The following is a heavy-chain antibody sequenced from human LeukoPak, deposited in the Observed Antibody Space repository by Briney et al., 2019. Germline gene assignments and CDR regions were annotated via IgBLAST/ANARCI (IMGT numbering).Heavy chain of an antibody. CDR3: AKDLTYESSGSVIDN. CDR2: VNWHGTT. J-gene: IGHJ4*02. Sequence: GGSLRLSCPASGFIFEDYTMHWVRQVPGKTLEWVSLVNWHGTTYYADSLKGRFTISRDNSKNSLYLQMDSLRTEDTAFYYCAKDLTYESSGSVIDNWGLGTLVTVSS. V-gene: IGHV3-43*01. D-gene: IGHD3-22*01. CDR1: GFIFEDYT.